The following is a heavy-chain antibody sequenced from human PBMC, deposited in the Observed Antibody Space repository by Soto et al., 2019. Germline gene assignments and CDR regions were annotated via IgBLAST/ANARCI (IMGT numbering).Heavy chain of an antibody. CDR1: GYTFTGYY. Sequence: QVQLVQSGAEVKKPGASVKVSCKASGYTFTGYYMHWVRQAPGQGLEWMGWINPNSGDTNYAQKFQGWVTMTRDTSISTAYMELSRLRSDDTAVYYCARDRRYYYDRGSGRYYYYGMDVWGQGTTVTVSS. CDR2: INPNSGDT. J-gene: IGHJ6*02. CDR3: ARDRRYYYDRGSGRYYYYGMDV. V-gene: IGHV1-2*04. D-gene: IGHD3-22*01.